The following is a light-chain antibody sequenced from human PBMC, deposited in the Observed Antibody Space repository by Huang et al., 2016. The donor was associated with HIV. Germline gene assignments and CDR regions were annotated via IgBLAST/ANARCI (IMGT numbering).Light chain of an antibody. V-gene: IGKV1-33*01. CDR1: QDIRNY. Sequence: DIQMTQSPSSLSASVGDRVTITCQASQDIRNYLNWYQQKPGKAPKLLIYDASNLEKEVPLRFSGSGSGTNFTFTISSLQSEDIATYYCQQYDNLYTFGQGTKLEI. J-gene: IGKJ2*01. CDR2: DAS. CDR3: QQYDNLYT.